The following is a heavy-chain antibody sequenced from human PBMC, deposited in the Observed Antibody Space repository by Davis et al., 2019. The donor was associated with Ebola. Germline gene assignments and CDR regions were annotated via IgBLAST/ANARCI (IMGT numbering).Heavy chain of an antibody. CDR2: IYSGGST. CDR1: GFTVSSNY. D-gene: IGHD3-22*01. Sequence: GGSLRLSCAASGFTVSSNYMSWVRQAPGKGLEWVSVIYSGGSTYYADSVKGRFTISRDNSKNTLYLQMNSLRAEDTAVYYCARWSSESYYYYYGMDVWGQGTTVTVSS. V-gene: IGHV3-53*05. CDR3: ARWSSESYYYYYGMDV. J-gene: IGHJ6*02.